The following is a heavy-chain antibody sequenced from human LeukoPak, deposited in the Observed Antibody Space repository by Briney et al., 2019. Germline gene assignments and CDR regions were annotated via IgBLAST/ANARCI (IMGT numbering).Heavy chain of an antibody. J-gene: IGHJ3*02. Sequence: GGSLRLSCAASGFTFSSYGMSWVRQAPGKGLEWVSAVSSSGGTTYYADSVKGRFTISRDNSKNTLSLQMNSLRAEDTAVYYCARDGTPLGAFDIWGQGTMVTVSS. CDR3: ARDGTPLGAFDI. V-gene: IGHV3-23*01. CDR1: GFTFSSYG. D-gene: IGHD1-26*01. CDR2: VSSSGGTT.